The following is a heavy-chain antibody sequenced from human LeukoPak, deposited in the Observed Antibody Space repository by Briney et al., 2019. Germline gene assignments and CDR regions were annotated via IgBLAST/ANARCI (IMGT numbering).Heavy chain of an antibody. CDR2: IYHSGST. CDR3: ARYCSSTSCYFT. D-gene: IGHD2-2*01. J-gene: IGHJ5*02. CDR1: GYSISRGYY. V-gene: IGHV4-38-2*01. Sequence: PSETLSLTCAVSGYSISRGYYWGWIRQPPGKGLEWIGSIYHSGSTYYNPSLKSRVTISVDTSKDQFSLKLSSVTAADTAVYYCARYCSSTSCYFTWGQGTLVTVSS.